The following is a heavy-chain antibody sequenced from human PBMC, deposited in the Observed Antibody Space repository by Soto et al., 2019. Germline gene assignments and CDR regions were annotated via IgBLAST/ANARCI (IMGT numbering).Heavy chain of an antibody. Sequence: GGSLRLSCAGSALTASKNYMSWVRQPPGKGLEWVSVIYSGGTTYYADSVKDRFSISRDNSKSTLYLQMDNLRAGDTAVYYCARGGSGSDWDYYGMDVWGQGATVTVSS. CDR3: ARGGSGSDWDYYGMDV. CDR1: ALTASKNY. CDR2: IYSGGTT. D-gene: IGHD3-10*01. V-gene: IGHV3-66*01. J-gene: IGHJ6*02.